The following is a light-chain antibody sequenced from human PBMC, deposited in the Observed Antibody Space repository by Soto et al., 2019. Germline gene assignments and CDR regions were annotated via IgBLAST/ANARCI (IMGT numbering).Light chain of an antibody. CDR1: SSDVGGYIY. Sequence: QSVLTQPPSPSGSPGQSVTISCTGNSSDVGGYIYVSWYQQHPGKVPKLMIYEVNKRPSGVPDRFSGSRSGNTASLTVSWLQTEDEADYYCSSYAGSNYVFGTGTKVTVL. J-gene: IGLJ1*01. CDR3: SSYAGSNYV. CDR2: EVN. V-gene: IGLV2-8*01.